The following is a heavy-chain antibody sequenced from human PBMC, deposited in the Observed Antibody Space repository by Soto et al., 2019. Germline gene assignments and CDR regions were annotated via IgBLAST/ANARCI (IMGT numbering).Heavy chain of an antibody. V-gene: IGHV3-15*07. J-gene: IGHJ6*02. CDR1: GFTFSNAW. D-gene: IGHD5-18*01. CDR3: TTLTTAMALYYYYGMDV. CDR2: IKSKTDGVPT. Sequence: GGSLRLSCAASGFTFSNAWMNWVRQAPGKGLEWVGRIKSKTDGVPTDYAAPVKGRFTISRDDSKNTLYLQMNSLKTEDTAVYYCTTLTTAMALYYYYGMDVWGQGTTVTVSS.